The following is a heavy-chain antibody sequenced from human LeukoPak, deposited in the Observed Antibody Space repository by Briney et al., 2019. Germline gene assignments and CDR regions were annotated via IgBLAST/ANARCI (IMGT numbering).Heavy chain of an antibody. J-gene: IGHJ4*02. V-gene: IGHV3-53*01. CDR3: ARGGRAASDY. CDR2: IYSGGST. D-gene: IGHD3-16*01. CDR1: GGSISSYY. Sequence: ETLSLTCTVSGGSISSYYWSWVRQAPGKGLEWVSVIYSGGSTYYADSVKGRFTISRDNSKNTLYLQMNSLRAEDTAVYYCARGGRAASDYWGQGTLVTVSS.